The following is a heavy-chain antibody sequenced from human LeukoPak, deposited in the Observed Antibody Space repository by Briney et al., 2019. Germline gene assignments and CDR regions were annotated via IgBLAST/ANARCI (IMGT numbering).Heavy chain of an antibody. CDR3: ARDLLDSGYGGY. CDR2: ISYI. J-gene: IGHJ4*02. V-gene: IGHV3-21*01. Sequence: KAGGSLRLSCAASGFTFSSYSMNWVRQAPGKGLEWVSSISYIYYAGSVKGRFTISRDNAKNSLYLQMNSLRAEDTAVYYCARDLLDSGYGGYWGQGTLVTVSS. CDR1: GFTFSSYS. D-gene: IGHD5-12*01.